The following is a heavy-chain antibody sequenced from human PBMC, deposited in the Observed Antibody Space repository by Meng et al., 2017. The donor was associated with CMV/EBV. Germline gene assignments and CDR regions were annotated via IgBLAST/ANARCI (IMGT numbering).Heavy chain of an antibody. CDR2: ISSSSSYI. V-gene: IGHV3-21*01. CDR1: GFTFSSYS. D-gene: IGHD3-10*01. Sequence: GGSLRLSCAASGFTFSSYSMNWVRQAPGKGLEWVSSISSSSSYIYYADSVKGRFTISRDNAKNSLYLQMNSLRAEDTAVYYCARDDHVLWFGDSGYYYGMDVWGQGTTVTVSS. J-gene: IGHJ6*02. CDR3: ARDDHVLWFGDSGYYYGMDV.